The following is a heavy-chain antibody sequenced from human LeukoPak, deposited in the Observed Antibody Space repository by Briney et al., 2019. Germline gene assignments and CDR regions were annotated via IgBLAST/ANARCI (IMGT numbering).Heavy chain of an antibody. CDR1: GYSFTTYW. D-gene: IGHD4-23*01. CDR3: ARVMYGGKEGTFDY. V-gene: IGHV5-51*01. Sequence: GKSLKISCKASGYSFTTYWIGWVRQMPGKGLEWMGIINPGDSDTRNGPAFHGQVTISADKSVSTAYLQWSSLKAADTAMYYCARVMYGGKEGTFDYWGQGTLVTVSS. J-gene: IGHJ4*02. CDR2: INPGDSDT.